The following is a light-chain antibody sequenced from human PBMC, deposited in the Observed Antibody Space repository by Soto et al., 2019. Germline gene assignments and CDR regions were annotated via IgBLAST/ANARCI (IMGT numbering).Light chain of an antibody. J-gene: IGKJ2*01. CDR1: QSLNIW. CDR3: QQYKAYSYT. CDR2: KAS. V-gene: IGKV1-5*03. Sequence: DIEMTQSPSTLSASVGDRVTITCRATQSLNIWLAWYQQKPGKAPKLLISKASSLESGVPSRFIGSGSGTEFSLTISSLQPDDFATYYCQQYKAYSYTFGQGTKLEMK.